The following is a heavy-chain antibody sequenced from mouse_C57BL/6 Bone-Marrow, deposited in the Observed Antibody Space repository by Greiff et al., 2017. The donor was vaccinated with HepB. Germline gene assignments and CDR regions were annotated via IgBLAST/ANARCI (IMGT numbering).Heavy chain of an antibody. CDR2: INPNYGTT. J-gene: IGHJ4*01. V-gene: IGHV1-39*01. CDR1: GYSFTDYN. CDR3: ARSFYYGIFYAMDY. Sequence: VQLQQSGPELVKPGASVKISCKASGYSFTDYNMNWVKQSNGKSLEWIGVINPNYGTTSYNQKFKGKATLTLDQSSPKASMQLNSLTSEDSAVYYCARSFYYGIFYAMDYWGQGTSVTVSS. D-gene: IGHD1-1*01.